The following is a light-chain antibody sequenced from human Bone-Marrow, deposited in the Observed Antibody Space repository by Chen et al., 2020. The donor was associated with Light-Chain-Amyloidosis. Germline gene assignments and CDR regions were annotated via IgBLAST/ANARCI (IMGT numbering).Light chain of an antibody. CDR1: QTISSNY. J-gene: IGKJ4*01. CDR3: QQYGTSPLT. CDR2: GSS. V-gene: IGKV3-20*01. Sequence: EIVLPQSPGTLSLSTGEGANLSCRASQTISSNYLTWYQQQFGQAPSLLIYGSSSRATGIPDRFTGSGSGTDFTLTINRLEPEDFAMYYCQQYGTSPLTFGGGTKVEIK.